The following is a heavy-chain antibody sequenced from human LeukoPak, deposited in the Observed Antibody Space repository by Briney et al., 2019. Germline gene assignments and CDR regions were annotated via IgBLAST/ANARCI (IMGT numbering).Heavy chain of an antibody. Sequence: GSLRLSCAASGFTFSSYEMNWVRQAPGKGLEWVSSISRSSSYIYYADSVKGRFTISRDNAKNSLYLQMNSLRAEDTAVYYCARGSLDYMDVWGKGTTVTISS. J-gene: IGHJ6*03. D-gene: IGHD1-26*01. CDR2: ISRSSSYI. CDR3: ARGSLDYMDV. CDR1: GFTFSSYE. V-gene: IGHV3-21*01.